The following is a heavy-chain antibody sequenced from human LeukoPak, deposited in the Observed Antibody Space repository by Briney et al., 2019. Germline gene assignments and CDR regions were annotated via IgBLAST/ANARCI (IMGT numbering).Heavy chain of an antibody. V-gene: IGHV3-23*01. J-gene: IGHJ4*02. D-gene: IGHD3-22*01. CDR2: ISGSGIST. CDR3: AKDSYDSSGYHLGFDY. CDR1: GFTFSDYG. Sequence: PGGSLRLSCAAAGFTFSDYGMNWVRQAPGKGLEWVSGISGSGISTYYADSVKGRFTISRDNAKNSLYLQMNSLRAEDTALYYCAKDSYDSSGYHLGFDYWGQGTLVTVSS.